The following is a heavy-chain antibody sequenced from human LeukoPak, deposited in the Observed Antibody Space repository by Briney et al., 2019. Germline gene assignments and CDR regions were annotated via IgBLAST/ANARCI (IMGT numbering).Heavy chain of an antibody. CDR3: ARESTDYGMDV. J-gene: IGHJ6*02. V-gene: IGHV3-53*01. CDR1: GFTVSSNY. D-gene: IGHD1-1*01. Sequence: GGSLRLSCAASGFTVSSNYMSWVRQAPGKGLEWVSVIYSGGSTYYAGSVKGRFTISRDNSKNTLYLQMNSLRAEDTAVYYCARESTDYGMDVWGQGTTVTVSS. CDR2: IYSGGST.